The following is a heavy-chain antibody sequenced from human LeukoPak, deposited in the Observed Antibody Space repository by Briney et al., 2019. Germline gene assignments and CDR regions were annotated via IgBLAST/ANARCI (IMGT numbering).Heavy chain of an antibody. CDR1: GFTFSSYE. J-gene: IGHJ3*02. CDR3: ARDESTSGGYSYGYDAFDI. Sequence: GGSLRLSCAASGFTFSSYEMNWVRQAPGKGLEWVSYISSSGSTIYYADSVKGRFTISRDNSKNTLYLQMNSLRAEDTAVYYCARDESTSGGYSYGYDAFDIWGQGTMVTVSS. D-gene: IGHD5-18*01. CDR2: ISSSGSTI. V-gene: IGHV3-48*03.